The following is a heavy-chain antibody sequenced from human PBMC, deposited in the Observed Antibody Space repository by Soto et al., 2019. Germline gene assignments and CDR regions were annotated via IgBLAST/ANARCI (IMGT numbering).Heavy chain of an antibody. CDR3: ARRARPDFYYMDV. V-gene: IGHV3-64*01. Sequence: GVSLGLSCAASGFTLSGYAMDWVRQAPGKGLEYVSGISSNGVGTYYANSVQGRFTISRDNSKNTVYLQMGSLRPEDMAVYYCARRARPDFYYMDVWGKGTTVTVSS. D-gene: IGHD6-6*01. CDR1: GFTLSGYA. J-gene: IGHJ6*03. CDR2: ISSNGVGT.